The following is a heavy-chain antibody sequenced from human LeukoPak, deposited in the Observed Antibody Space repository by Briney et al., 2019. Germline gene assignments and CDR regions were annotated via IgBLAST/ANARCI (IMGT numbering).Heavy chain of an antibody. CDR3: AKDHFRSFDY. CDR2: ISGSGGST. CDR1: GFTFSSDA. D-gene: IGHD3-3*02. J-gene: IGHJ4*02. V-gene: IGHV3-23*01. Sequence: GGSLRLSCAASGFTFSSDAMSWVRQAPGKGLEWVSAISGSGGSTYYADSMKGRFTISRDNSKNTLYLQMNSLRAEDTAVYYCAKDHFRSFDYWGQGTLVTVSS.